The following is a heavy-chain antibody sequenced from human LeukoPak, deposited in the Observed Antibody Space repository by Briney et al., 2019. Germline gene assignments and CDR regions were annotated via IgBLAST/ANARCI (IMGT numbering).Heavy chain of an antibody. D-gene: IGHD4-17*01. CDR3: GRDPNGDYIGAFDM. Sequence: GGSLRLSCAASGFTVSSIYMSWVRQAPGKGLEWVSIIYRGGSTYYADSVKGRFTISRDNAKNSLYLQMNSLRAEDTAVYYCGRDPNGDYIGAFDMWGQGTVVTVSS. J-gene: IGHJ3*02. CDR1: GFTVSSIY. V-gene: IGHV3-53*01. CDR2: IYRGGST.